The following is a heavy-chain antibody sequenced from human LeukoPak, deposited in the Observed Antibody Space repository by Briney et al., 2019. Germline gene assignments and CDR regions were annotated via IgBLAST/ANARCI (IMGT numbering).Heavy chain of an antibody. Sequence: SETLSLTCTVSGGSISSYYWSWIRQPPGKGLEWIGYIYYSGSTNYNPSLKSRVTISVDTSKNQFSLKLRSVTAADTAVYYCARLTGYSSESWFDPWGQGTLVTVSS. D-gene: IGHD3-9*01. CDR2: IYYSGST. CDR3: ARLTGYSSESWFDP. V-gene: IGHV4-59*01. CDR1: GGSISSYY. J-gene: IGHJ5*02.